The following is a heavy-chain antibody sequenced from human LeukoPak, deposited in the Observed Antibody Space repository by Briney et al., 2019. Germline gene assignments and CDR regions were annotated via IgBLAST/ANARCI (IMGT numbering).Heavy chain of an antibody. CDR3: ARGVHRLGRAFDI. CDR1: GFTFSSYA. CDR2: INHNGLT. J-gene: IGHJ3*02. V-gene: IGHV4-34*01. Sequence: GSLRLSCAASGFTFSSYAMSWIRQPPGKGLEWIGEINHNGLTNYNPSLKSRVTISVDTSKNQFSLKLTSVTAADTAVYYCARGVHRLGRAFDIWGQGTMLTVSS. D-gene: IGHD5-12*01.